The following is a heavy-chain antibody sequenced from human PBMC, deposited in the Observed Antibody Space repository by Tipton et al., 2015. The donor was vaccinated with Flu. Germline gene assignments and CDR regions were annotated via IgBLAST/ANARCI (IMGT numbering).Heavy chain of an antibody. D-gene: IGHD3-16*01. J-gene: IGHJ3*02. CDR3: AREWGDAFDI. V-gene: IGHV4-59*11. Sequence: LRLSCTVSGGSISSHYWSWIRQPPGKGLEWIGYIYYSGSISYNPSLKSRVTISVDTSKNQFSLKLSSVTAADTAVYYRAREWGDAFDIWGQGTMVTVSS. CDR2: IYYSGSI. CDR1: GGSISSHY.